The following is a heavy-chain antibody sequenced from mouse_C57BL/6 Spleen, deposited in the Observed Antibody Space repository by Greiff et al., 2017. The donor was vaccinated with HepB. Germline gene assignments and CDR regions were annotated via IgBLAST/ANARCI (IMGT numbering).Heavy chain of an antibody. V-gene: IGHV1-5*01. Sequence: EVQLQQSGTVLARPGASVKMSCKTSGYTFTSYWMHWVKQRPGQGLEWIGAIYPGNSDTRYNQKFKGKAKLTAVTSASTAYMELSSLTNEDSAVYYCTRTVVTTSYFDYWGQGTTLTVSS. CDR1: GYTFTSYW. CDR2: IYPGNSDT. J-gene: IGHJ2*01. CDR3: TRTVVTTSYFDY. D-gene: IGHD2-3*01.